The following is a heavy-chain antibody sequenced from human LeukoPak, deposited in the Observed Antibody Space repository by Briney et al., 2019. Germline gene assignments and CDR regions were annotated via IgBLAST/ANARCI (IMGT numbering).Heavy chain of an antibody. Sequence: SQTLSLTCAISGDSVSSNSAAWNWIRQSPSRGLEWLGRIYYRSKWYNDYAVSVKSRITINPDTSKNQFSLQLNSVTPEDTAVYYCARGAPGTTSLRYYMDVWGKGTTVTVSS. D-gene: IGHD1-1*01. CDR2: IYYRSKWYN. J-gene: IGHJ6*03. CDR1: GDSVSSNSAA. CDR3: ARGAPGTTSLRYYMDV. V-gene: IGHV6-1*01.